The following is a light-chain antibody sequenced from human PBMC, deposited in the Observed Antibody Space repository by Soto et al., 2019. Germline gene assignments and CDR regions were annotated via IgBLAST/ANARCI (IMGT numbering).Light chain of an antibody. V-gene: IGLV1-44*01. CDR1: SSNIGSNT. Sequence: QSVLTQPPSASGTPGRRVTISCSGSSSNIGSNTVNWYQQLPGTAPKLLIYSNNQRPSGVPDRFSGSKAGTSASLAISGLQSEDEADYYCAAWDDSLNGFWVFGGGTKVTVL. CDR2: SNN. J-gene: IGLJ3*02. CDR3: AAWDDSLNGFWV.